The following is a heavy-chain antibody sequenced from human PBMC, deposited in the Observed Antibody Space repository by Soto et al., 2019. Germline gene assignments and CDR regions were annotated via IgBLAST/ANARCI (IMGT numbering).Heavy chain of an antibody. V-gene: IGHV1-18*01. J-gene: IGHJ3*02. CDR1: GYTFTSYG. Sequence: GSVKVSCKASGYTFTSYGISWVRQAPGQGLEWMGWISAYNGNTNYAQKLQGRVTMTTDTSTSTAYMELRSLRSDDTAVYYCARDFGSMNYYDSSGYYEDHHDAFDIWGQGTMVT. D-gene: IGHD3-22*01. CDR2: ISAYNGNT. CDR3: ARDFGSMNYYDSSGYYEDHHDAFDI.